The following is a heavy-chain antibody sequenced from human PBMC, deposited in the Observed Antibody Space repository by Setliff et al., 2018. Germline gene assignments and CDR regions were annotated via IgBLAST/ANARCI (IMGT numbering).Heavy chain of an antibody. V-gene: IGHV3-23*01. D-gene: IGHD6-19*01. J-gene: IGHJ4*02. Sequence: GGSLRLSCAASGFTFSTYSMSWVRQAPGKGLGWVSAISGDSIYIYYGDSVKGRFIISRDNSKNTLYLQMRSLRAEDTAIYYCANHNPARRAVAGTPLDYWGQGTLVTVSS. CDR2: ISGDSIYI. CDR1: GFTFSTYS. CDR3: ANHNPARRAVAGTPLDY.